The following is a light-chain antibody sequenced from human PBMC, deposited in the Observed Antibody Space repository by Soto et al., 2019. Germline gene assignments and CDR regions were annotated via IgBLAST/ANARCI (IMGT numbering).Light chain of an antibody. CDR2: DVT. CDR3: ASYSSSTTPVV. V-gene: IGLV2-14*03. Sequence: QSALTQPASVSGSPGQSITMSCTGTSSDVGGYDYVSWYQQHPGKAPRLMIYDVTHRASGVSDRFSGSKSGNTASLTISGLQTEDEADYYCASYSSSTTPVVFGTGTKLTVL. J-gene: IGLJ1*01. CDR1: SSDVGGYDY.